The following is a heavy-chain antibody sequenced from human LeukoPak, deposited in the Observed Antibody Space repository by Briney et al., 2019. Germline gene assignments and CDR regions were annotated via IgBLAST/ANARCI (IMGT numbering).Heavy chain of an antibody. CDR1: GYTFSSYD. CDR2: MNPSSGNT. V-gene: IGHV1-8*01. CDR3: ARTGVFRGYYDSSGYRRDFDY. Sequence: GASVKVSCNASGYTFSSYDINWVRQATGQGLEWMGWMNPSSGNTGYAQKFQGRLTMTRNTSISTAYMELSSLRSEDTAVYYCARTGVFRGYYDSSGYRRDFDYWGQGTLVTVSS. J-gene: IGHJ4*02. D-gene: IGHD3-22*01.